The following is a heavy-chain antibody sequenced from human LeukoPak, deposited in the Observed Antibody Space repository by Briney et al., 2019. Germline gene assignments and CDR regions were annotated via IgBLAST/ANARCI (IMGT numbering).Heavy chain of an antibody. V-gene: IGHV4-59*01. CDR2: IYYSGST. J-gene: IGHJ6*02. Sequence: PSETLSLTCTVSGGSISSYYWSWIRQPPGKGLEWIGYIYYSGSTNYNPSLKSRVTISVDMSKNQFSLKLSSVTAADTAVYYCARDRTTNYYDSSGKALYYNYGMDVWGQGTTVTVSS. CDR3: ARDRTTNYYDSSGKALYYNYGMDV. D-gene: IGHD3-22*01. CDR1: GGSISSYY.